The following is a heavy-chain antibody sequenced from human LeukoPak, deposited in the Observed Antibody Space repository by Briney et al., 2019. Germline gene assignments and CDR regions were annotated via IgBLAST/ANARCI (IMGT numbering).Heavy chain of an antibody. J-gene: IGHJ6*02. Sequence: GGSLRLSCAASGFTFSSYGTHWVRQAPGKGLEWVAVISYDGSNKYYADSVKGRFTISRDNSKNTLYLQMNSLRAEDTAVYYCAKDRGVRGVITSDSGLGMDVWGQGTTVTVSS. D-gene: IGHD3-10*01. CDR1: GFTFSSYG. V-gene: IGHV3-30*18. CDR3: AKDRGVRGVITSDSGLGMDV. CDR2: ISYDGSNK.